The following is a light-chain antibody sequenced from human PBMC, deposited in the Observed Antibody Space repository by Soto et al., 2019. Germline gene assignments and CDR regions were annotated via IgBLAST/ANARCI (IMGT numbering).Light chain of an antibody. CDR3: SSYTSSSPVV. J-gene: IGLJ3*02. Sequence: QSALTQPPSASGSPGQSVTISCTGTKSDIGVYDFVSWYQQHPGKAPKLMIYEVSNRPSGVSNRFSGSKSGNTASLTISGLQAEDEADYYCSSYTSSSPVVFGGGTKLTVL. CDR2: EVS. CDR1: KSDIGVYDF. V-gene: IGLV2-14*01.